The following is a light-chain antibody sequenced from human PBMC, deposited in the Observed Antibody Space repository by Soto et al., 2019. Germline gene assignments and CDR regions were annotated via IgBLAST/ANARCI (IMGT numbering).Light chain of an antibody. Sequence: QSVLTQPPSVSAAPGQKVTISCSGTTSNIGNNYVSWYQQLPGTAPKLLIYDTNELPSGIPDRFSGSKSGTSATLGITGLQTGDEAEYYCATWDASLNAGVFGGGTKLTVL. V-gene: IGLV1-51*01. CDR2: DTN. CDR1: TSNIGNNY. CDR3: ATWDASLNAGV. J-gene: IGLJ2*01.